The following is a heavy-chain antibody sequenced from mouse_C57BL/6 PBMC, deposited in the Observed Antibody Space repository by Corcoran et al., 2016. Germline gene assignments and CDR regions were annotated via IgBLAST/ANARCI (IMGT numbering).Heavy chain of an antibody. CDR3: ANNYYGSSRWYFDV. CDR1: GYTFTDYN. D-gene: IGHD1-1*01. CDR2: INPNNGGT. J-gene: IGHJ1*03. V-gene: IGHV1-18*01. Sequence: EVQLQQSGPELVKPGASVKIPCKASGYTFTDYNMDWVKQSHGKSLEWIGDINPNNGGTSYNQKFKGKATLTVDKSSSTAYMELNSLTSEDSAVYYCANNYYGSSRWYFDVWGTGTTVTVSS.